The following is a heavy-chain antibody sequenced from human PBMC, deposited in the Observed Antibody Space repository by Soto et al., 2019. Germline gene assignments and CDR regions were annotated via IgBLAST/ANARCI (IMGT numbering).Heavy chain of an antibody. Sequence: LRLSCAASGFTFSSYAMSWVRQAPGKGLEWVSAISGSGGSTYYADSVKGRFTISRDNSKNTLYLQMNSLRAEDTAVYYCAKDLPAYYYDSSGYFDYWGQGTLVTVSS. CDR2: ISGSGGST. CDR1: GFTFSSYA. D-gene: IGHD3-22*01. J-gene: IGHJ4*02. V-gene: IGHV3-23*01. CDR3: AKDLPAYYYDSSGYFDY.